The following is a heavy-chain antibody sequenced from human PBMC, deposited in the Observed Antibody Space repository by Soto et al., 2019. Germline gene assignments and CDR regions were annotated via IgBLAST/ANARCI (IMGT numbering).Heavy chain of an antibody. D-gene: IGHD3-3*01. V-gene: IGHV1-69*01. J-gene: IGHJ6*02. Sequence: QVQLVQSGAEVKKPGSSVKVSCKASGGTFSSYAISWVRQAPGQGLEWMGGIIPIFGTANYAQKFQGRVTITADESTSTAYMELSSLRSEDTAVYYCARDDFWSGYRYYYYGMDVWGQGITVTVSS. CDR2: IIPIFGTA. CDR3: ARDDFWSGYRYYYYGMDV. CDR1: GGTFSSYA.